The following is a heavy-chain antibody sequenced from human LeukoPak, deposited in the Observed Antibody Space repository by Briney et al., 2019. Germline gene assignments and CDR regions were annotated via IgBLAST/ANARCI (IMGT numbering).Heavy chain of an antibody. D-gene: IGHD2/OR15-2a*01. J-gene: IGHJ3*02. CDR2: ISYGGST. CDR1: GDSMTSMRRYS. Sequence: SETLSPTCTVSGDSMTSMRRYSWSWIRQAPGKGLEWIGSISYGGSTNYNPSLKSRVAISVDTSQNQFSLKLMSVTAADTAVYSCARDWGIRTTEYNAFDMWGRGTMVTVSS. V-gene: IGHV4-59*12. CDR3: ARDWGIRTTEYNAFDM.